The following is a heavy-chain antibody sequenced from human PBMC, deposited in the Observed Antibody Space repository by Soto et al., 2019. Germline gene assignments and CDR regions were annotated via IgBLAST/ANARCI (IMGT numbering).Heavy chain of an antibody. CDR3: AKPMTTVTTIHYYGMDV. Sequence: GGSLRLSCAASGFTFSSYAMSWVRQAPGKGLEWVSAISGSGGSTYYADSVKGRFTISRDNSKNTLYLQMNSLRAEDTAVYYCAKPMTTVTTIHYYGMDVWGQGTTVTVSS. CDR2: ISGSGGST. V-gene: IGHV3-23*01. D-gene: IGHD4-17*01. CDR1: GFTFSSYA. J-gene: IGHJ6*02.